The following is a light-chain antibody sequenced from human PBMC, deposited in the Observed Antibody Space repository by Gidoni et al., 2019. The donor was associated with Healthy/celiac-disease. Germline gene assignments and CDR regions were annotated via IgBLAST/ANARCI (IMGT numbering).Light chain of an antibody. CDR1: QSVSSY. CDR3: QQRSNWPPRT. CDR2: CAS. V-gene: IGKV3-11*01. J-gene: IGKJ4*01. Sequence: EIVLTQSPATLSLSPGERATLSSRASQSVSSYLAWYQQKPGQAPRLLIYCASNRATGVPARFSGSGSGTDFTLTISSLEPEDFAVYYCQQRSNWPPRTFGGGTKVEIK.